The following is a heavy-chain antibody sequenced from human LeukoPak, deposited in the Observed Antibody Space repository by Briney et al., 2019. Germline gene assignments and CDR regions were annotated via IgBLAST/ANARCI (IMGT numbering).Heavy chain of an antibody. CDR1: GFTFSTFA. V-gene: IGHV3-23*01. CDR2: IFPSGGEI. Sequence: GGSLRLSCAASGFTFSTFAMFWVRQPPGKGLEWVSSIFPSGGEIHYADSVRGRFTISRDNSKSTLSLQMNSLRVEDAAIYYCATYRQVLLPFESWGQGTLVTVSS. CDR3: ATYRQVLLPFES. J-gene: IGHJ4*02. D-gene: IGHD5-18*01.